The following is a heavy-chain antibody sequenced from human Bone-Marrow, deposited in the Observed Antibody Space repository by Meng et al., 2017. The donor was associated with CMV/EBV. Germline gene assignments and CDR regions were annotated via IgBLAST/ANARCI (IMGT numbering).Heavy chain of an antibody. D-gene: IGHD6-6*01. CDR1: GFTFSDYY. V-gene: IGHV3-11*04. J-gene: IGHJ6*02. CDR2: ISSSGSTI. CDR3: AKDIGSSYYYYYGMDV. Sequence: GESLKISCAASGFTFSDYYMSWIRQAPGKGLEWVSYISSSGSTIYYADSVKGRFTISRDNAKNSLYLQMNSLRAEDTAVYYCAKDIGSSYYYYYGMDVWGQGTTVTVSS.